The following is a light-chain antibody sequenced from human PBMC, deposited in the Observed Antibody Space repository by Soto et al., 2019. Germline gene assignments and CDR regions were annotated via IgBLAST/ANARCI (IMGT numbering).Light chain of an antibody. Sequence: QSVLTQPPSASRTPGQRVTISCSGSSSNIGTNAVNWYQQFPGAAPKLLIYHGSQRPSGVPGRFSGSKSGTSASLAIGGLQSEDEADYFCAAWDDTLNAVVFGGGTKLTVL. CDR2: HGS. J-gene: IGLJ2*01. CDR1: SSNIGTNA. V-gene: IGLV1-44*01. CDR3: AAWDDTLNAVV.